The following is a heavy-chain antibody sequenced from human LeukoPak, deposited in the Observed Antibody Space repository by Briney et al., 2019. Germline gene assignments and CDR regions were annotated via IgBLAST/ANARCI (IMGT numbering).Heavy chain of an antibody. J-gene: IGHJ4*02. D-gene: IGHD1-7*01. Sequence: GRSLRLSCAASGFTFSSYAMYWVRQAPGKGLEWVSIIYSGGSTYYADSVKGRFTISRDNSKNTLYLQMNSLRAEDTAVYYCAENWNCDFWGQGTLVTVSS. V-gene: IGHV3-53*01. CDR1: GFTFSSYA. CDR2: IYSGGST. CDR3: AENWNCDF.